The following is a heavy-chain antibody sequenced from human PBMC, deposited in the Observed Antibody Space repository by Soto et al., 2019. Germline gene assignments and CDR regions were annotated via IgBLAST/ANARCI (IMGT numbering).Heavy chain of an antibody. V-gene: IGHV4-30-4*01. CDR1: GGSISSGDYY. CDR2: IYYSGST. CDR3: ARLCTGYESFDY. Sequence: LSLTCSVSGGSISSGDYYRSWVRQPPGRGLEWIGYIYYSGSTYYKPSLKSRPTITIDTSKNQFSLKLSSVTAADTAVYFCARLCTGYESFDYWGRGTQVTVSS. J-gene: IGHJ4*02. D-gene: IGHD2-8*02.